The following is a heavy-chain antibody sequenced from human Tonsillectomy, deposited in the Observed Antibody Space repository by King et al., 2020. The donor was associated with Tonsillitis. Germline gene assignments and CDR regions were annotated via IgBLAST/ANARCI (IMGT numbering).Heavy chain of an antibody. D-gene: IGHD2-21*01. J-gene: IGHJ4*02. CDR2: IYSGGST. Sequence: VQLVESGGGLIQPGGSLRLSCAASGFTVSTNYMSWVRQAPGKGLEWVSVIYSGGSTYYADSVKGRFTISRDNSKNTLYLQMNSLRAEDTAVYYCASEGGAYCGGDCGYWGQGTLVTVSS. V-gene: IGHV3-53*01. CDR1: GFTVSTNY. CDR3: ASEGGAYCGGDCGY.